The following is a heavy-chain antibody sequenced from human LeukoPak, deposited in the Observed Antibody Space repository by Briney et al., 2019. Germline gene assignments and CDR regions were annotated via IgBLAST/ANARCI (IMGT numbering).Heavy chain of an antibody. Sequence: GGALRLSCAASGFTFSDYYMSWVRQAPGKGLEWVSAISGSGGSTYYADSVKGRFTISRDNSKNTLYLQMNSLRDEDTAVYYCAKEATIEVYYWGQGTLVTVSS. CDR1: GFTFSDYY. CDR2: ISGSGGST. CDR3: AKEATIEVYY. D-gene: IGHD5-24*01. V-gene: IGHV3-23*01. J-gene: IGHJ4*02.